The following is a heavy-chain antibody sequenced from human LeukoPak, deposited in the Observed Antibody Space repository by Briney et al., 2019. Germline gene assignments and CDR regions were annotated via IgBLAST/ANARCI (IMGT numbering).Heavy chain of an antibody. CDR2: ISYDGSNK. J-gene: IGHJ3*02. Sequence: GGSLRLSCAASGFTFSSYGMHWVRQAPGKGLEWVAVISYDGSNKYYADSVKGRFTISRDNSKNTLYLQMNSLRAEDTAVYYCAKDYRYSSSWYDAFDIWGQGTMVTVSS. V-gene: IGHV3-30*18. D-gene: IGHD6-13*01. CDR3: AKDYRYSSSWYDAFDI. CDR1: GFTFSSYG.